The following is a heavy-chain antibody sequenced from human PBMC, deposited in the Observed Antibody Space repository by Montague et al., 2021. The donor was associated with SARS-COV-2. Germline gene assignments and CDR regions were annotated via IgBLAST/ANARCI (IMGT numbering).Heavy chain of an antibody. Sequence: PALVKPTQTLTLTCTFSGFSLSISGMCVSWIRQPPGKALEWLARIDWDDDKYYSTSLKTRLTISKDTSKNQVVLTMTNMDPVDTATYYCARTYYGGRPFDYWGQGTLVTVSS. CDR1: GFSLSISGMC. CDR3: ARTYYGGRPFDY. CDR2: IDWDDDK. J-gene: IGHJ4*02. V-gene: IGHV2-70*11. D-gene: IGHD4-23*01.